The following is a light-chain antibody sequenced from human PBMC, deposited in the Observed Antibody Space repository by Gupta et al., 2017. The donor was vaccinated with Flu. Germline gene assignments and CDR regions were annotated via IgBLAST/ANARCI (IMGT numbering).Light chain of an antibody. CDR3: RQCNDSPPT. CDR1: PRISTTY. CDR2: GAS. V-gene: IGKV3-20*01. J-gene: IGKJ1*01. Sequence: IVLTQSPGTLSLSPGERATLSCKASPRISTTYLAWYQQKPGQAPRLLIYGASNRATGIPDRFSGSGSGTDFTLTISRLEPEDSAVYYCRQCNDSPPTFGQGTKVEIK.